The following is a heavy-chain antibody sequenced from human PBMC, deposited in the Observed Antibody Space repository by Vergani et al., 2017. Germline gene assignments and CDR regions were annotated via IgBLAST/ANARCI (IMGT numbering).Heavy chain of an antibody. CDR3: VRGGRGDHGDFWSRLGP. CDR1: GFTFDNYA. CDR2: ISNDGGNK. V-gene: IGHV3-30*03. J-gene: IGHJ5*02. D-gene: IGHD3-3*01. Sequence: VDLLESGGDLVQPGGSLRLSCTASGFTFDNYAMTWVRQSPGKGLEWVAVISNDGGNKYYADSVKGRFTIYKDNTVDMLSLQMNSLRPDDTAVYYCVRGGRGDHGDFWSRLGPWGQGTRVIVSS.